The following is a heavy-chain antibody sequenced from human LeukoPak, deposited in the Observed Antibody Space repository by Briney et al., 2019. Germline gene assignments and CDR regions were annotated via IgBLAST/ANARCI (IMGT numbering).Heavy chain of an antibody. CDR2: VSYEGKYK. Sequence: PGRTLRLSCAASGFTFGSYAMHWLRQAPGRGLEWVAVVSYEGKYKDYGDSVKGRFTTSRDDSKNTVHLQMNSLRPEDTAVYYCARDSVTTGYYFHYWGQGTLVTVSS. D-gene: IGHD4-17*01. V-gene: IGHV3-30*04. CDR1: GFTFGSYA. CDR3: ARDSVTTGYYFHY. J-gene: IGHJ4*02.